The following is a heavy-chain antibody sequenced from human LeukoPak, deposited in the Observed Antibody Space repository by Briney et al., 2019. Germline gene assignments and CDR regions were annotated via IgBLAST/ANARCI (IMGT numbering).Heavy chain of an antibody. CDR3: ARDYSGCFDY. D-gene: IGHD1-26*01. CDR1: GGTFSSYA. Sequence: ASVKVSCKTSGGTFSSYAISWVRQAPGQRLEWMGWINAGNGNTKYSQKFQGRVTITRDTSASTAYMELSSLRSEDTAVYYCARDYSGCFDYWGQGTLVTVSS. J-gene: IGHJ4*02. CDR2: INAGNGNT. V-gene: IGHV1-3*01.